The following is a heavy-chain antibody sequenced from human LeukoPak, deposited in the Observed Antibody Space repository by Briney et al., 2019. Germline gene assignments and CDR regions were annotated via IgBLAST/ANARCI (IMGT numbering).Heavy chain of an antibody. CDR2: INYSGNT. CDR1: GGSISDYY. D-gene: IGHD1/OR15-1a*01. J-gene: IGHJ4*02. Sequence: PSETLSLTCTVSGGSISDYYWSWIRQPPGKGLEWIAYINYSGNTDYNPSLKSRVTISVDTSKNHLSLKLNSVTAADTAVYYCARLNVLNNSVLHHFDRWGQGTLVTVSS. V-gene: IGHV4-59*08. CDR3: ARLNVLNNSVLHHFDR.